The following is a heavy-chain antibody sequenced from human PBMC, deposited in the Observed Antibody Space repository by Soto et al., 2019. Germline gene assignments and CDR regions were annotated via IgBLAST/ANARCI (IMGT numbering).Heavy chain of an antibody. Sequence: PGGSLRLSCAASGFTFSNAWMSWVRQAPGKGLEWVGRIKSKTDGGTTDYAAPVKGRFTISRDDSKNTLYLQMDSLKTEDTAVYYCTTNWNYGFYYGMDVWGQGATVTVSS. CDR3: TTNWNYGFYYGMDV. CDR2: IKSKTDGGTT. J-gene: IGHJ6*02. D-gene: IGHD1-7*01. CDR1: GFTFSNAW. V-gene: IGHV3-15*01.